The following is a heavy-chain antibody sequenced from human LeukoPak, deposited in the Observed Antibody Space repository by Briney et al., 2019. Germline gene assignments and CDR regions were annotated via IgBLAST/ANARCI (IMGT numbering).Heavy chain of an antibody. D-gene: IGHD2/OR15-2a*01. CDR3: ARENLIFDY. V-gene: IGHV5-51*01. J-gene: IGHJ4*02. Sequence: GESLKISCKGSGFSFTNYWIGRVRQTPGKGLEWMGIIYPADSNTRYSPSFQGHVIFSVDKSSSTAYLQWSSLKASDTAMYYCARENLIFDYWGQGTLVTVSS. CDR2: IYPADSNT. CDR1: GFSFTNYW.